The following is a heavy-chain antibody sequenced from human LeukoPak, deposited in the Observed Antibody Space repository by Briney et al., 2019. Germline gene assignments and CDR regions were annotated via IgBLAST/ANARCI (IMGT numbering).Heavy chain of an antibody. Sequence: AGGSVTLFCAASGFTFSRYEMNWVRQAPGKGLEWVSYISSSGSTIYYADSVKGRFTISRDNAKNSLYLLMNSLRAEDTSVYYCARGPLGGDYYFDYWGQGTRVSASS. J-gene: IGHJ4*02. V-gene: IGHV3-48*03. CDR1: GFTFSRYE. CDR3: ARGPLGGDYYFDY. D-gene: IGHD2-21*02. CDR2: ISSSGSTI.